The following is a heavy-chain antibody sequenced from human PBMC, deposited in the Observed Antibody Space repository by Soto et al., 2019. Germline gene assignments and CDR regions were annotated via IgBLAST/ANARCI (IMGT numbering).Heavy chain of an antibody. D-gene: IGHD6-19*01. CDR2: IYHSGST. Sequence: SETLSLTCAGYGGSFSGYYWSWIRQPPGKGLEWIGEIYHSGSTNYNPSLKSRVTISVDTSKNQFSLKLSSVTAADTAVYYCARVAYSSGWYDDYWGQGTLVTVSS. CDR1: GGSFSGYY. CDR3: ARVAYSSGWYDDY. V-gene: IGHV4-34*01. J-gene: IGHJ4*02.